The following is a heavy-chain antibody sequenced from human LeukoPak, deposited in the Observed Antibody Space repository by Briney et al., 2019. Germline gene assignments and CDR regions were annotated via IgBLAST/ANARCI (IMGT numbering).Heavy chain of an antibody. CDR2: ISYDGSNK. D-gene: IGHD2-2*02. CDR3: ARGLCSSTSCYTTDFDY. V-gene: IGHV3-30-3*01. Sequence: GRSLRLSCAASGFTFSSYAMHWVRQAPGKGLEWVAVISYDGSNKYYADSVKGRFTISRDNSKNTLYQQMNSLRAEDTAVYYCARGLCSSTSCYTTDFDYWGQGTLVTVSS. CDR1: GFTFSSYA. J-gene: IGHJ4*02.